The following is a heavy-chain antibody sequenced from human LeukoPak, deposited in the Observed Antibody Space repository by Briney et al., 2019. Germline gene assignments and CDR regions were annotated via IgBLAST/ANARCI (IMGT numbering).Heavy chain of an antibody. J-gene: IGHJ4*02. Sequence: GGSLRLSCAASGFTFSSYSMTWVRQAPGKGLEWVSSISSSSSYIYYADSVKGRFTISRDNAKNSLYLQMNSLRAEDTAVYYCARVKVKQWLVRTFDYWGQGTLVTVSS. V-gene: IGHV3-21*01. CDR2: ISSSSSYI. CDR1: GFTFSSYS. CDR3: ARVKVKQWLVRTFDY. D-gene: IGHD6-19*01.